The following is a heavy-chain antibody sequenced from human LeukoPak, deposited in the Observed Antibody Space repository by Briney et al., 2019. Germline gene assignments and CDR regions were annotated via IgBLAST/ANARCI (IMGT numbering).Heavy chain of an antibody. Sequence: GSSVKVSCKASGGSFSSYAISWVRQAPGQGLEWMGGIIPIFGTANYAQKFQGRVTITTDESTSTAYMELSSLRSEDTAVYYCARDLSSSVGFDYWGQGTLVTVSS. CDR1: GGSFSSYA. V-gene: IGHV1-69*05. CDR3: ARDLSSSVGFDY. CDR2: IIPIFGTA. D-gene: IGHD6-6*01. J-gene: IGHJ4*02.